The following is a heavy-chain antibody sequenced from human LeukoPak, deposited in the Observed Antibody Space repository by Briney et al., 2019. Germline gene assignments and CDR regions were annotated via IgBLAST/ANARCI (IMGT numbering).Heavy chain of an antibody. CDR2: INPNSGGT. J-gene: IGHJ5*02. V-gene: IGHV1-2*02. Sequence: ASVKVSCKASGYTFTGYYMHWVRQAPGQGLEWMGWINPNSGGTNYAQNLQGRVTMTRDTSISTAYMELSRLRSDDTAVYYCARDYERIIMVRGVPLSPQTVFDPWGQGTLVTVSP. CDR1: GYTFTGYY. CDR3: ARDYERIIMVRGVPLSPQTVFDP. D-gene: IGHD3-10*01.